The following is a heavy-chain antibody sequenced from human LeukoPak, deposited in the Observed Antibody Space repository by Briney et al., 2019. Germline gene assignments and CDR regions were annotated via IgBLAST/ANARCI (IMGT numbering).Heavy chain of an antibody. V-gene: IGHV4-39*01. CDR1: GGSPSRSGYY. Sequence: SETLSLTCTVSGGSPSRSGYYWGWIRQPPGKGLEWIGNFYYGGSTYYNPSLKSRVTISVVTSKNQFSLNLNSVTAADTAVYFCARSVAYTSGWYIDYWGQGTLVTVSS. CDR3: ARSVAYTSGWYIDY. J-gene: IGHJ4*02. D-gene: IGHD6-19*01. CDR2: FYYGGST.